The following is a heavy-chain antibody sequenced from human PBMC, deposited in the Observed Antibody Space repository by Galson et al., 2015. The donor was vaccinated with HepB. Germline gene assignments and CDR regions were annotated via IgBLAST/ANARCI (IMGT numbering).Heavy chain of an antibody. CDR3: AYTPYYGSVPYYNEPTHYGMDV. J-gene: IGHJ6*02. Sequence: SLRLSCAASGFSFSTYGMHWVRQAPGKGLEWVAVISYDGRNKCYVDSVKGRFIISRDNSKSTLYLQMSTLRAEDTAVYYCAYTPYYGSVPYYNEPTHYGMDVWGQGTTVTVSS. V-gene: IGHV3-30*03. D-gene: IGHD3-10*01. CDR2: ISYDGRNK. CDR1: GFSFSTYG.